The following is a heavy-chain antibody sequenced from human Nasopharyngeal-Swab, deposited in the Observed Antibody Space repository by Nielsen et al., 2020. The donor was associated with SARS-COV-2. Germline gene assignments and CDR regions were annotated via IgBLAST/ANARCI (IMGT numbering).Heavy chain of an antibody. V-gene: IGHV1-18*04. CDR1: GYTFTSYG. CDR2: ISAYNGNT. Sequence: ASVKVSCKASGYTFTSYGISWVRQAPGQGLEWMGWISAYNGNTNYAQKLQGRVTMTTDTSTSTAYMELRSLRSGDTAVYYCARAVGYDILTGYYTTPYYFDYWGQGTLVTVSS. D-gene: IGHD3-9*01. CDR3: ARAVGYDILTGYYTTPYYFDY. J-gene: IGHJ4*02.